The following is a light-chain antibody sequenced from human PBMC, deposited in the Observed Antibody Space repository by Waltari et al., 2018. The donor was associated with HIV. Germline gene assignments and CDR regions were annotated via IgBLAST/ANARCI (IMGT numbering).Light chain of an antibody. CDR2: GAS. CDR3: HQYESSPFT. V-gene: IGKV3-20*01. J-gene: IGKJ3*01. Sequence: EVVLTQSPATLSLSLGERATLSCRASQSLGSTFLAWYQQKPGPAPRLLIYGASRRATGTPDRCSGSGSGTDFTITISGLEPEDFAVYYCHQYESSPFTFGHGTKVVVK. CDR1: QSLGSTF.